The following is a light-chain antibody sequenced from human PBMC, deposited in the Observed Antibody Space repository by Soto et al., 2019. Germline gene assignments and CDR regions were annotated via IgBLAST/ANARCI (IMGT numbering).Light chain of an antibody. Sequence: EIVLTQSPATLSLSPGERATLSCRASQSVSSYLAWYQQKPGQAPRLLIYDASSRATGIPARFSGSGSGTDFTLTISSLEPEDFAVYYCQQRSNWQLTFGGGTKVDIK. J-gene: IGKJ4*01. CDR1: QSVSSY. V-gene: IGKV3-11*01. CDR3: QQRSNWQLT. CDR2: DAS.